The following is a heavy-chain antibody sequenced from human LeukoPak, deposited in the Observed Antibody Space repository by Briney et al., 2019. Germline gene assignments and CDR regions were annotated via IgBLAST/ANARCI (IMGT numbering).Heavy chain of an antibody. CDR3: AKSYGSGSYYTLDY. CDR2: ISWNSGSI. Sequence: PGGSLRLSCAASGFTFDDYAMHWVRQAPGKGLEWVSGISWNSGSIGYADSVKGRFTISRDNAKNSLYLQMSSLRAEDTALYYCAKSYGSGSYYTLDYWGQGTLVTVSS. J-gene: IGHJ4*02. D-gene: IGHD3-10*01. V-gene: IGHV3-9*01. CDR1: GFTFDDYA.